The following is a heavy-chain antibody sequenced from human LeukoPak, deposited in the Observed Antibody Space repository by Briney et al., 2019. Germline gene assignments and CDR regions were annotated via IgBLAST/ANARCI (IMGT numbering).Heavy chain of an antibody. CDR2: VYHSGST. J-gene: IGHJ4*02. V-gene: IGHV4-4*02. Sequence: PSETLSLTCTVSGDSFSNLKWWSWLRRPPGQALEWIGEVYHSGSTNYNPSLKGRVTISVNKSMNQFSLRLSSVTAADTAVYYCARGCPQCDYLDYWGQGILVTVSS. D-gene: IGHD2-15*01. CDR3: ARGCPQCDYLDY. CDR1: GDSFSNLKW.